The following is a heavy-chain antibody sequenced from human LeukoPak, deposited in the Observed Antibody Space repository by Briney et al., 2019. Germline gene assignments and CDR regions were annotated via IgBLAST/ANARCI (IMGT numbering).Heavy chain of an antibody. CDR3: ARECVDCSSTSCYNWFDP. CDR2: ISAYNGNT. Sequence: RASVKVSCKASGYTFTSYGISWVRQAPGQGLEWMGWISAYNGNTNYAQNLQGRVTMTTDTSTSTAYMELRSLRSDDTAVYYCARECVDCSSTSCYNWFDPWGQGTLVTVSS. D-gene: IGHD2-2*01. J-gene: IGHJ5*02. CDR1: GYTFTSYG. V-gene: IGHV1-18*01.